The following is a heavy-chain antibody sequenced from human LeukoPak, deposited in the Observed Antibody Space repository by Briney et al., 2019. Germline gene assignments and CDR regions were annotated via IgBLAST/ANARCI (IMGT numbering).Heavy chain of an antibody. Sequence: SETLSLTCAVSGGSISSGRYSWSWIRQPPGKGLEWIGNIYHDGSPYYNPSLKSRVTMSVDTSKNQFSLTVSSVTAADTAIYYCARSGASSIGWPFDFWGQGTLVTVPS. J-gene: IGHJ4*02. CDR3: ARSGASSIGWPFDF. D-gene: IGHD6-19*01. V-gene: IGHV4-39*07. CDR1: GGSISSGRYS. CDR2: IYHDGSP.